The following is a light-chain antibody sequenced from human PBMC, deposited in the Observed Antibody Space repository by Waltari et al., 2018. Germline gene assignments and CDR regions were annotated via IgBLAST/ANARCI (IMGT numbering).Light chain of an antibody. CDR2: AVS. V-gene: IGLV2-14*03. Sequence: QSALTQPASVSGSPGQSITISCTGPSSDIGTYNYVSWYQQHPGKAPNLMIYAVSNRPSGVSNRCSASKSGNTASLTISGLQAEDEADYYCSSYTSTDTWVFGGGTKLTVL. CDR1: SSDIGTYNY. J-gene: IGLJ3*02. CDR3: SSYTSTDTWV.